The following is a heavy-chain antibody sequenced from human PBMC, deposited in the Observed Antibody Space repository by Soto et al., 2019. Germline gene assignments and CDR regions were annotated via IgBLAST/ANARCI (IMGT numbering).Heavy chain of an antibody. CDR1: GYTFTSYG. J-gene: IGHJ5*02. CDR3: ARHIAVAGRRAHWFDP. Sequence: GASVKVSCKASGYTFTSYGISWVRQAPGQGLEWMGWISAYNGNTNYARKLQGRVTMTTDTSTSTAYMELRSLRSDDTAVYYCARHIAVAGRRAHWFDPWGQGTLVTVSS. CDR2: ISAYNGNT. V-gene: IGHV1-18*01. D-gene: IGHD6-19*01.